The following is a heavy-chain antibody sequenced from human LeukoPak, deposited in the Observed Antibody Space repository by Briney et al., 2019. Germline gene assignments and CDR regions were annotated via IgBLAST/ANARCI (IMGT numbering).Heavy chain of an antibody. J-gene: IGHJ4*02. Sequence: SVKVSCKASGGTFSSYAISWVRQAPGQGLEWMGRIIPIFGIANYAQKFQGRVTITADKSTSTAYMELSSLRSEDTAVYYCARDGGTGSSSYWGQGTLVPVSS. V-gene: IGHV1-69*04. CDR1: GGTFSSYA. CDR2: IIPIFGIA. D-gene: IGHD6-6*01. CDR3: ARDGGTGSSSY.